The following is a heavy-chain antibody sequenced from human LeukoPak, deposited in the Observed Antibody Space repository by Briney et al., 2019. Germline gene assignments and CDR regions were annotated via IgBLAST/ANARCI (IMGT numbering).Heavy chain of an antibody. Sequence: PGGSLRLSCAASGFTFSSYSMNWVRQAPGKGLEWVSSISSSSSYIYYADSVKGRFTISRDNAKNSLYLQMNSLRAEDTAVYYCARGTSYSSGNFDYWGQGTLVTVSS. CDR3: ARGTSYSSGNFDY. CDR1: GFTFSSYS. D-gene: IGHD6-25*01. V-gene: IGHV3-21*01. CDR2: ISSSSSYI. J-gene: IGHJ4*02.